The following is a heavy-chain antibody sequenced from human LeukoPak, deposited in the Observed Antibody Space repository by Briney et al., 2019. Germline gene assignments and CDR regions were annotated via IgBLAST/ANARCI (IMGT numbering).Heavy chain of an antibody. J-gene: IGHJ6*03. Sequence: SETLSLTCTVSGGSISSYYWSWIRQPAGKGLEWIGRIYTSGSTNYNPSLKSRVTMSVDTSKNQFSLKLSSVTAADTAVYYCAGTPGATVTAFYYYYYMDVWGRDHGHRLL. V-gene: IGHV4-4*07. D-gene: IGHD4-17*01. CDR3: AGTPGATVTAFYYYYYMDV. CDR2: IYTSGST. CDR1: GGSISSYY.